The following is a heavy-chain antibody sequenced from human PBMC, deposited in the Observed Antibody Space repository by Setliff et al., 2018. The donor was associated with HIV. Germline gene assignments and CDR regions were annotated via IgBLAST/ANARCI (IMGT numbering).Heavy chain of an antibody. CDR3: ARGGSRGSWYWDY. D-gene: IGHD6-13*01. CDR1: GGFISTGGYS. CDR2: IYHSGNT. Sequence: SETLSLTCTVSGGFISTGGYSWSWIRQPPGKGLEWIGYIYHSGNTYYNPSLKSRVSISVDRSKNHFSLRLSSVTAADTAVYYCARGGSRGSWYWDYWGQGTRVTVSS. J-gene: IGHJ4*02. V-gene: IGHV4-30-2*01.